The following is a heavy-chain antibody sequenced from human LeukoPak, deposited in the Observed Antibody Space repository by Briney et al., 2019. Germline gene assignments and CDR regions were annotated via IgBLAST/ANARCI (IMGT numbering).Heavy chain of an antibody. J-gene: IGHJ4*02. V-gene: IGHV3-23*01. CDR3: AKGSKLGPGGTFDY. Sequence: GGSLRLSCAASGFTFSSFAMNWVRLAPGKGLEWVSAISASGGSTYYADSVKGRFTISRDKSKNTLYLQMNSLRAEDTAVYYCAKGSKLGPGGTFDYWGQGTLVTVSS. D-gene: IGHD6-13*01. CDR2: ISASGGST. CDR1: GFTFSSFA.